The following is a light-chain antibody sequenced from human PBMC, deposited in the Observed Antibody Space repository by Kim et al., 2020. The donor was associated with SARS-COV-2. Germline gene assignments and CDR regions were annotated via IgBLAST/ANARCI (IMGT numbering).Light chain of an antibody. CDR1: KLGDKY. V-gene: IGLV3-1*01. CDR3: QAWDSSIYV. CDR2: RDN. Sequence: ECAGKTARITRSGDKLGDKYASWYQQKPGQSPVVVIFRDNRRPSGIPERFSGSNSGNTATLTISGTQAMDEADYYCQAWDSSIYVFGTGTKVTVL. J-gene: IGLJ1*01.